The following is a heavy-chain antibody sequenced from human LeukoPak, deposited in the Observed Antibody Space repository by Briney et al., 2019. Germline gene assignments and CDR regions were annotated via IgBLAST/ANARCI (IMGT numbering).Heavy chain of an antibody. V-gene: IGHV4-59*08. CDR2: IYYSGST. J-gene: IGHJ4*02. D-gene: IGHD6-6*01. CDR1: GGSISSYY. Sequence: SQTLSLTCTVSGGSISSYYWSWIRQPPGKGLEWIGYIYYSGSTNYNPSLKSRVTISVDTSKNQFSLKLSSVTAADTAVYYCARLSIASSSHPFDYWGQGTLVTVSS. CDR3: ARLSIASSSHPFDY.